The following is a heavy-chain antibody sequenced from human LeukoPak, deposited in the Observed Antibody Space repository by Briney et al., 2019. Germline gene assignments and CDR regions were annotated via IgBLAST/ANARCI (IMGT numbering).Heavy chain of an antibody. V-gene: IGHV3-30-3*01. J-gene: IGHJ4*02. CDR3: ARAHDYDFWSGYRPLHY. CDR2: ISYDGSNK. Sequence: GGSLRLSCALSGVTFSSYAMHGVRQAPGKGLEWGAVISYDGSNKYYADSVKGRFTISRDNSKNTLYLQMNSLRAEDTALYYCARAHDYDFWSGYRPLHYWGQGTLVTVSS. D-gene: IGHD3-3*01. CDR1: GVTFSSYA.